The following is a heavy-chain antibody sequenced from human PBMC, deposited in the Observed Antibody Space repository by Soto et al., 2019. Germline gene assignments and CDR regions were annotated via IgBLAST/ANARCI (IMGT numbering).Heavy chain of an antibody. D-gene: IGHD3-10*01. V-gene: IGHV3-33*01. CDR2: IWYDGSNK. CDR1: GFTFSSYG. J-gene: IGHJ6*02. CDR3: ARDWTDGGGFYYYYGMDV. Sequence: GGSLRLSCAASGFTFSSYGMHWVRQAPGKGLEWVAVIWYDGSNKYYADSVKGRFTISRDNSKNTLYLQMNSLRAEDTAVYYCARDWTDGGGFYYYYGMDVWGQGTTVTVSS.